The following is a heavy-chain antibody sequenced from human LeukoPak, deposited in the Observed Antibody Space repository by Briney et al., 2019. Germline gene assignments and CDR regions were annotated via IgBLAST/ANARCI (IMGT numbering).Heavy chain of an antibody. Sequence: GGSLRLSCAASGFTFSSYAMSWVRQAPGKGLEWVSAISGSGGSTYYADSVKGRFTISRDNSKNTLYLQMSSLRAEDTAVYYCARYSGSYEVNYYYYYGMDVWGQGTTVTVSS. D-gene: IGHD1-26*01. CDR2: ISGSGGST. CDR3: ARYSGSYEVNYYYYYGMDV. J-gene: IGHJ6*02. CDR1: GFTFSSYA. V-gene: IGHV3-23*01.